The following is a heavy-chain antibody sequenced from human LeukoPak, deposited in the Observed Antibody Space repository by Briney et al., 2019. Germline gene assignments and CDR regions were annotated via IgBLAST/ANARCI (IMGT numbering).Heavy chain of an antibody. V-gene: IGHV4-34*01. CDR1: AGSFSGYY. CDR2: INHSGST. Sequence: SETLSLTCAVDAGSFSGYYWSWIRQPPGKGLEWIGEINHSGSTNYNPSLKSRVTISVDTSKNQFSLKLSSVTAADTAVYYCARGLYDFWSGTLIDYWGQGTLVTVSS. D-gene: IGHD3-3*01. J-gene: IGHJ4*02. CDR3: ARGLYDFWSGTLIDY.